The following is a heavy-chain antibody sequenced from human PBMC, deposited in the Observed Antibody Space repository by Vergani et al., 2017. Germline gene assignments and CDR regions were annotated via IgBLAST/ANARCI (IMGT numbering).Heavy chain of an antibody. CDR1: GFTFIMHA. CDR3: ARDAWELDY. D-gene: IGHD1-26*01. V-gene: IGHV3-23*01. Sequence: EVQLLESGGDLVQPGGSLRLSCAASGFTFIMHAMSWVRQAPGKGLEWVSTLSASDRRTHYADSVKGRFTISRDNAKNSLYLQMNSLRAEDTAVYYCARDAWELDYWGQGTLVTVSS. CDR2: LSASDRRT. J-gene: IGHJ4*02.